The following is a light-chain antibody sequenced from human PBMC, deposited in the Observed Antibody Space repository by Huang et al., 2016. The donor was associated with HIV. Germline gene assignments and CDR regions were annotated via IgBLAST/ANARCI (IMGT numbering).Light chain of an antibody. CDR3: QQYNDWPRT. J-gene: IGKJ2*01. CDR1: QSVNRN. Sequence: EIVMRQSPATLSVSPGGRATVSCRASQSVNRNVAWYQHKPGQAPRILIYGASTRATGIPARFSGSGSGTEFTLTITSLKSDDIVVYYCQQYNDWPRTFGQGTKLEIK. V-gene: IGKV3-15*01. CDR2: GAS.